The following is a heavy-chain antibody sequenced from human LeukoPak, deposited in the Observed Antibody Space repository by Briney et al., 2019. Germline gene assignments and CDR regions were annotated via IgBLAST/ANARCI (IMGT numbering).Heavy chain of an antibody. D-gene: IGHD6-13*01. V-gene: IGHV3-21*01. CDR1: GFTFSSYT. Sequence: PGWSLRLSCAASGFTFSSYTMNWVRQAPGKGLEWVSSISGSSRHKYYADSVKGRFTISRDNAKNSLYLQMNSLRAEDTAVYYCARTANFAAGYYIDYWGQGTLVTVSS. CDR3: ARTANFAAGYYIDY. J-gene: IGHJ4*02. CDR2: ISGSSRHK.